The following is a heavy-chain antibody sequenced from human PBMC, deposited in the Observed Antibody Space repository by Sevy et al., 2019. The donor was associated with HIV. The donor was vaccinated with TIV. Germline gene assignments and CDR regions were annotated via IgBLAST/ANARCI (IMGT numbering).Heavy chain of an antibody. CDR1: GGSISKIGNY. CDR3: AKIYDY. J-gene: IGHJ4*02. V-gene: IGHV4-39*07. D-gene: IGHD3-3*01. Sequence: SETLSLTCSVSGGSISKIGNYWGWVRQPPGERLEWIGDSFHTGKTNYNPSLKSRVTISLDTSKNQFSLQLSSVTAADTAVYYCAKIYDYWGPGALVTVSS. CDR2: SFHTGKT.